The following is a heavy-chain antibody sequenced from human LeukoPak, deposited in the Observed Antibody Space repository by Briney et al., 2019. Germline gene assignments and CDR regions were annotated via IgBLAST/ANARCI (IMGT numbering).Heavy chain of an antibody. Sequence: ASVKVSCKASGGTFSSYAISWVRQAPGQGLEWMGIINPSGGSTSYAQKFQGRVTMTGDTSTSTVYMELSSLRSEDTAVYYCAREASIAAGLGDFDYWGQGTLVTVSS. CDR1: GGTFSSYA. CDR2: INPSGGST. J-gene: IGHJ4*02. D-gene: IGHD6-6*01. V-gene: IGHV1-46*01. CDR3: AREASIAAGLGDFDY.